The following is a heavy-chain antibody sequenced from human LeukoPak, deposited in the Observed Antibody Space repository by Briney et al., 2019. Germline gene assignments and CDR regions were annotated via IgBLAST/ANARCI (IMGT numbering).Heavy chain of an antibody. V-gene: IGHV4-59*01. CDR3: ARGGFAYYYDSSGYYYFGY. Sequence: SETLSLTGTVSGGSISSYYWSWIRQPPGKGLEWIGYIYYSGSTNYNPSLQSRVTISVDTSKNQFSLKLSSVTAADTAVYYCARGGFAYYYDSSGYYYFGYWGQGTLVTVSS. D-gene: IGHD3-22*01. J-gene: IGHJ4*02. CDR2: IYYSGST. CDR1: GGSISSYY.